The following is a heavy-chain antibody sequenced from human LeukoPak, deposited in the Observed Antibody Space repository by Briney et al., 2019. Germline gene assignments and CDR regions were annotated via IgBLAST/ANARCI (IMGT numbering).Heavy chain of an antibody. CDR3: ARDATMIIY. Sequence: PSETLSLTCTVSGGSISNYYWSWIRQPPGKGLEWIGYIYYSGSTNYNPSLKSRVTISVDTSKNQFSLKLSSVTAADTAVYYCARDATMIIYWGQGTLVTVSS. D-gene: IGHD3-22*01. V-gene: IGHV4-59*01. J-gene: IGHJ4*02. CDR1: GGSISNYY. CDR2: IYYSGST.